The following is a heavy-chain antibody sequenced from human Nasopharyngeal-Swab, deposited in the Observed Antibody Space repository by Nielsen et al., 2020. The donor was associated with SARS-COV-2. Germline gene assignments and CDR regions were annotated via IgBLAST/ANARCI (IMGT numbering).Heavy chain of an antibody. CDR1: DGSFSGYC. CDR2: INHRGST. CDR3: ARGGSVAGTAVALRGPFDY. V-gene: IGHV4-34*01. Sequence: SETLSLTCAVYDGSFSGYCWGWIRQPPGKGLEWIGEINHRGSTNFNPSLRSRVTISVDTSKNQFSLKLSSVTAADTAIYYCARGGSVAGTAVALRGPFDYWGQGTLVTVSS. J-gene: IGHJ4*02. D-gene: IGHD6-19*01.